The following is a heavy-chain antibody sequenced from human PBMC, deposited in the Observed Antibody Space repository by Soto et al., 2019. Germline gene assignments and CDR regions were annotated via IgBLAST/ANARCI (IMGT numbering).Heavy chain of an antibody. CDR3: ATLPGYSEAGMDV. J-gene: IGHJ6*02. CDR2: ISYDGSNK. D-gene: IGHD5-18*01. V-gene: IGHV3-30-3*01. Sequence: QVQLVESGGGVVQPGRSLRLSCAASGFTFSSYAMHWVRQAPGKGLEWVAVISYDGSNKYYADSVKGRFTISRDNSKNTLYLQMNSLRAEDTAVYYCATLPGYSEAGMDVWGQGTTVTVSS. CDR1: GFTFSSYA.